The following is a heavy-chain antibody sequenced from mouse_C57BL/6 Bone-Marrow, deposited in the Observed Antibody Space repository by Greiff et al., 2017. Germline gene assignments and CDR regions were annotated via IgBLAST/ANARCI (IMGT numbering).Heavy chain of an antibody. CDR2: IDPEDGET. CDR3: ARSPCYDDDAAWFAC. CDR1: GFNIKDYY. D-gene: IGHD2-4*01. Sequence: VQLQQSGAELVKPGASVKLSCTASGFNIKDYYMHWVKQRTEQGLEWIGRIDPEDGETKYDPKFKGKATITADTSSNTAYLQLSSLTSEDAAVYYCARSPCYDDDAAWFACWGQGALVTVSA. V-gene: IGHV14-2*01. J-gene: IGHJ3*01.